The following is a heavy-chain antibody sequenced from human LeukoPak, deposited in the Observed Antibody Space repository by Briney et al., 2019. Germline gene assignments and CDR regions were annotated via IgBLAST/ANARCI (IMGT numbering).Heavy chain of an antibody. D-gene: IGHD1-26*01. J-gene: IGHJ4*02. CDR3: AGVPRVGATPFFSLRY. CDR2: INPNSGGT. Sequence: ASVKVSCKASGYTFTGYYMHWVRQAPGQGLEWMGWINPNSGGTNYAQKFQGRVTMTRDTSISTAYMELSRLRSDDTAVYYCAGVPRVGATPFFSLRYWGQGTLVTVSS. V-gene: IGHV1-2*02. CDR1: GYTFTGYY.